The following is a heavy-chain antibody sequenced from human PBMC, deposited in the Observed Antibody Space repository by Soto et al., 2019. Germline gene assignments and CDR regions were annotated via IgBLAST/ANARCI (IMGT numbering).Heavy chain of an antibody. CDR2: IIPIFGTA. J-gene: IGHJ5*02. Sequence: ASVKVSCKASGGTFSSYAISWVRQAPGQGLEWMGGIIPIFGTANYAQKFQGRVTITADKSTSTAYMELSSLRSEDTAVYYCAKDLTFYYDILTGPWPGPWGQGTLVTVSS. D-gene: IGHD3-9*01. CDR3: AKDLTFYYDILTGPWPGP. V-gene: IGHV1-69*06. CDR1: GGTFSSYA.